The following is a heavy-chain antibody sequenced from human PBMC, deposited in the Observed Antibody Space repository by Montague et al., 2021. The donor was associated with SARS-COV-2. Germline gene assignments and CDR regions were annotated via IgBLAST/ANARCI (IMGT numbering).Heavy chain of an antibody. V-gene: IGHV3-30*04. D-gene: IGHD5-12*01. Sequence: SLRLSCAASGLTFSSYAMHWVRQAPGKGLEWVAVISYDGSNKYYADSVKGRFTISRDNSKNTLYLQMNSLRAEDTAVYYCARDSAPIVATIGTLGFDYWGQGTLVTVSS. CDR1: GLTFSSYA. CDR2: ISYDGSNK. J-gene: IGHJ4*02. CDR3: ARDSAPIVATIGTLGFDY.